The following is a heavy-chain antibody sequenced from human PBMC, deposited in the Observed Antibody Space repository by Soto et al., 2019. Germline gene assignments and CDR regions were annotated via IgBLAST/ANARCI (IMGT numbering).Heavy chain of an antibody. CDR1: GYTFTDYG. CDR3: ARDPPETPSDY. Sequence: QVQLVQSGADVKKPGASVRVSCKASGYTFTDYGITWVRQAPGQGLEWMGWISAKNGDTNLAQKFRGRVTLTTDTSTGTAYMDLRSLPPDDTAVYYCARDPPETPSDYWGQGTLVTVSS. CDR2: ISAKNGDT. J-gene: IGHJ4*02. V-gene: IGHV1-18*01.